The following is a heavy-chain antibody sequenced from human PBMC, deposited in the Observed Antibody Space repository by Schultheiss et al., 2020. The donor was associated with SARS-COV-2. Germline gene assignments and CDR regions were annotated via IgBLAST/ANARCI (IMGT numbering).Heavy chain of an antibody. CDR3: ARDGYGSGTLDY. CDR2: ISGSGGST. J-gene: IGHJ4*02. D-gene: IGHD3-10*01. Sequence: GGSLRLSCAASGFTFSTYSMNWVRQAPGKGLEWVSLISGSGGSTYYADSVKGRFTISRDNAKNSLYLQMNSLRAEDMALYYCARDGYGSGTLDYWGQGTLVTVSS. V-gene: IGHV3-21*04. CDR1: GFTFSTYS.